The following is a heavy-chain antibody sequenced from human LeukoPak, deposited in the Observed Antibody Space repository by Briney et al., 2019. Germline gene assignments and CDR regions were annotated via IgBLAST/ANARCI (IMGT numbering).Heavy chain of an antibody. D-gene: IGHD3-10*01. CDR1: GFTFSSYE. CDR3: ARDFFKVTMVREVIKQLGYNWFDP. V-gene: IGHV3-48*03. Sequence: PGGSLRLSCAASGFTFSSYEMNWVRQAPGKGLEWVSYISSSGSTIYYADSVKGRFTISRDNAKNSLYLQMNSLRAEDTAVYYCARDFFKVTMVREVIKQLGYNWFDPWGQGTLVTVSS. J-gene: IGHJ5*02. CDR2: ISSSGSTI.